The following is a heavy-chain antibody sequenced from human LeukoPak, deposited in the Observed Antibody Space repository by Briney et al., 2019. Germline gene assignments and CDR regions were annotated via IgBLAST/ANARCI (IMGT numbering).Heavy chain of an antibody. D-gene: IGHD6-13*01. V-gene: IGHV3-9*01. J-gene: IGHJ4*02. CDR3: AKDMGPSAALCDY. CDR1: GFTFRSYE. Sequence: GGSLTLSCEDSGFTFRSYEMNWVRQAPGKGLEWVSGISWNSGSIGYADSVKGRFIISRDNAKNSLYLQMNSLRAEDTALYYCAKDMGPSAALCDYWGQGTLVTVSS. CDR2: ISWNSGSI.